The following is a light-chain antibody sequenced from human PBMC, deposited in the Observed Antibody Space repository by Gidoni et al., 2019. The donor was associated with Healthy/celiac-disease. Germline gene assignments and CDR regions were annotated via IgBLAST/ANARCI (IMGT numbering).Light chain of an antibody. CDR2: TDS. Sequence: SYELTQPPSVPVSPGQTARITCSGDALPEQYAYWYQQKPGQAPVLVIYTDSERPSGFPERFSGSSSGTTVTLTISGVQAEDEADYYCQSADSSGTYVVFGGGTKLTVL. V-gene: IGLV3-25*03. J-gene: IGLJ2*01. CDR3: QSADSSGTYVV. CDR1: ALPEQY.